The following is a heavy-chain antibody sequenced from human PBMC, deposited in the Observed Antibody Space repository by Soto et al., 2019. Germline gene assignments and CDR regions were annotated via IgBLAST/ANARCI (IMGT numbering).Heavy chain of an antibody. D-gene: IGHD3-9*01. CDR3: ARESHDILTGPPWVWYFDL. CDR1: GGSFSGYY. CDR2: INDRGSI. Sequence: QVQLQQWGAGPLRPLETLSLTCGVSGGSFSGYYWAWIRQSPGKGLEWIGEINDRGSINYNPSLKSRVRISLDTSKNHYSLNLWSVTAADTAVYYCARESHDILTGPPWVWYFDLWGRGTLVTVSS. J-gene: IGHJ2*01. V-gene: IGHV4-34*01.